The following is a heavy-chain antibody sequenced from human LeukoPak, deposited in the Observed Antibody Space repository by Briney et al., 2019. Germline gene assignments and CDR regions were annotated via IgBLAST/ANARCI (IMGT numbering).Heavy chain of an antibody. CDR2: ISGSGATT. D-gene: IGHD6-6*01. CDR1: GGSFSGYY. CDR3: AKGRRGYSSSPADY. Sequence: ETLSLTCAVYGGSFSGYYWSWIRQAPGKGLEWVSGISGSGATTFYADSVRGRFTISRDNSKNTLNLQMSSLRAEDTAVYYCAKGRRGYSSSPADYWGQGTLVTVSS. J-gene: IGHJ4*02. V-gene: IGHV3-23*01.